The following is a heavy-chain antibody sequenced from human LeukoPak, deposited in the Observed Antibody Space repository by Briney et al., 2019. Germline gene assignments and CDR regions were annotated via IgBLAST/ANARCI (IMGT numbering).Heavy chain of an antibody. D-gene: IGHD1-26*01. CDR1: GGSISSHY. CDR2: IYYSGST. Sequence: PSETLSLTCTVSGGSISSHYWSWIRQPPGKGLEWIGYIYYSGSTNYNPSLKSRVTISVDTSKNQFSLKLSSVTAADTAVYYCARKVELSDAFDIWGQGTMVTVSS. J-gene: IGHJ3*02. V-gene: IGHV4-59*11. CDR3: ARKVELSDAFDI.